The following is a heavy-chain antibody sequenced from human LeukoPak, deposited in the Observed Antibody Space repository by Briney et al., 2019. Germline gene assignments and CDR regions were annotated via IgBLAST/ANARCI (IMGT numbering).Heavy chain of an antibody. CDR1: GFTFSSYW. D-gene: IGHD6-13*01. CDR3: VRPGAAAGTLKFDY. V-gene: IGHV3-74*01. Sequence: TGGSLRLSCAASGFTFSSYWMHWVRQVPGKGLVWVSRINSDGSSTNYADSVKGRFTISRDNAKNTLYLQMNSLRAEDTALYYCVRPGAAAGTLKFDYWVQGTLVTVSS. J-gene: IGHJ4*02. CDR2: INSDGSST.